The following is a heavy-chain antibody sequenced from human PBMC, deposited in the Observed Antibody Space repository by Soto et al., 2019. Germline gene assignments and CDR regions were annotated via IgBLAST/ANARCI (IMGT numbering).Heavy chain of an antibody. D-gene: IGHD6-19*01. V-gene: IGHV1-69*04. Sequence: SVKVSCKASGGTFSSYTISWVRQAPGQGLEWMGRIIPILGIANYAQKLQGRVTITADKSTSTAYMELSSLRSEDTAVYYCAIDSYSGWYVYWGQGTLVTVSS. J-gene: IGHJ4*02. CDR3: AIDSYSGWYVY. CDR1: GGTFSSYT. CDR2: IIPILGIA.